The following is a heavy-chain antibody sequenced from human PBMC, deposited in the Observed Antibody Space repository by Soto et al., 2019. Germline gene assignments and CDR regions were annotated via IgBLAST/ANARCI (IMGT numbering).Heavy chain of an antibody. Sequence: GGSLRLSCTASGFTFGDYAMSWFRQAPGKGLEWVGFIRSKAYGGTTEYAASVKGRFTISRDDSKSIAYLQMNSLKTEDTAVYYCTSQSSITGTTRVVENYYYYMDVWGKGTTVTVSS. CDR2: IRSKAYGGTT. D-gene: IGHD1-20*01. CDR3: TSQSSITGTTRVVENYYYYMDV. J-gene: IGHJ6*03. V-gene: IGHV3-49*03. CDR1: GFTFGDYA.